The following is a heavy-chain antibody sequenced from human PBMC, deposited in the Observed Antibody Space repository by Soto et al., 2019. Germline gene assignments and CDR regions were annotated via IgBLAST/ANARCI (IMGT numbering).Heavy chain of an antibody. V-gene: IGHV3-23*01. CDR1: GLTFSSYA. CDR3: AKEAIIVGATTFDY. J-gene: IGHJ4*02. Sequence: EVQLLESGGGLVQPGGSLRLSCAASGLTFSSYAMSWVRQAPGKGLEWVSAISGSGGSTYYADSVKGRFTISRDNSKNTLYLQMNSLRAEDRAVDYCAKEAIIVGATTFDYWGQGTLVTVS. D-gene: IGHD1-26*01. CDR2: ISGSGGST.